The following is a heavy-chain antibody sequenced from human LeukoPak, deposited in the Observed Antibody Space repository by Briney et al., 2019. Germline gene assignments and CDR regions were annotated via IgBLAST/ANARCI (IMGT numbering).Heavy chain of an antibody. CDR2: INPNSGGT. V-gene: IGHV1-2*04. CDR3: ARGLSYSSGWDVDYFDY. D-gene: IGHD6-19*01. CDR1: GYTFTGYY. Sequence: ASVKVSCKASGYTFTGYYMHWVRQAPGQGLEWMGWINPNSGGTNYAQKFQGWVTMTRDTSISTAYMELSRLRSDDTAVYYCARGLSYSSGWDVDYFDYWGQGTLVTVSS. J-gene: IGHJ4*02.